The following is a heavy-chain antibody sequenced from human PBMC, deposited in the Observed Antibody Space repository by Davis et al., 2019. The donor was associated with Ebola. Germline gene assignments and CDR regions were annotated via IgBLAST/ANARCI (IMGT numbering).Heavy chain of an antibody. CDR2: ITSSGSST. J-gene: IGHJ4*02. V-gene: IGHV3-23*01. Sequence: GESLKISCAASGFTFSSYAMRWVRQAPGKGLEWVSAITSSGSSTYYADSVKGRFTISRDNAKNSLYLQMNSLRDEDTAVYYCATWELSSSWHYFDYWGQGTLVTVSS. D-gene: IGHD6-13*01. CDR1: GFTFSSYA. CDR3: ATWELSSSWHYFDY.